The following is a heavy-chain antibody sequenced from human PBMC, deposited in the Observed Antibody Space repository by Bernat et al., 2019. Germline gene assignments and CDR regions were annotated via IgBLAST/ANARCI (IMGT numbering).Heavy chain of an antibody. CDR1: GFTFSDHY. CDR3: ARGAYSSTGQYYYYGLYV. J-gene: IGHJ6*02. CDR2: IRDIANSYTT. D-gene: IGHD2-2*01. V-gene: IGHV3-72*01. Sequence: EVQLVGSGGGLVQPGGSLRLSCAASGFTFSDHYMDWVRQAPGKGLEWVGRIRDIANSYTTEYAASVKGRFTISRDDSQKSLYLQMNSLNTEDTAVYYCARGAYSSTGQYYYYGLYVWGQGSTVIVSS.